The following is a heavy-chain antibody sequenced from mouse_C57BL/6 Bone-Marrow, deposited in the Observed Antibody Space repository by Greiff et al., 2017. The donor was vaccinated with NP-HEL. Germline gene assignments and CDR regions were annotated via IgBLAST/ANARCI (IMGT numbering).Heavy chain of an antibody. CDR1: GYTFTSYW. CDR3: ARTGGYDVYYYAMDY. J-gene: IGHJ4*01. V-gene: IGHV1-64*01. D-gene: IGHD2-2*01. Sequence: VQLQQPGAELVKPGASVKLSCKASGYTFTSYWMHWVKQRPGQGLEWIGMIHPNSGSTNYNEKFKSKATLTVDKSSSTAYMQLSSLTSEDSAVYYCARTGGYDVYYYAMDYWGQGTSVTVSS. CDR2: IHPNSGST.